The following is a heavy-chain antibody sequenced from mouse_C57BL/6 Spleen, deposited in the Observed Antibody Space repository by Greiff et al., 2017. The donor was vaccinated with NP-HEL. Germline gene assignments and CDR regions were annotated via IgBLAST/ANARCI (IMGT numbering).Heavy chain of an antibody. V-gene: IGHV1-69*01. D-gene: IGHD1-1*02. CDR1: GYTFPSYW. CDR2: IDPSDSYT. J-gene: IGHJ1*03. CDR3: AREGGNYRYFDV. Sequence: VQLQQPGAELVMPGASVKLSCKASGYTFPSYWMHWVKQRPGQGLEWIGEIDPSDSYTNYNQKFKGKSTLTVDKSSSTAYMQLSSLTSEDSAVYYCAREGGNYRYFDVGGTGTTVTVSS.